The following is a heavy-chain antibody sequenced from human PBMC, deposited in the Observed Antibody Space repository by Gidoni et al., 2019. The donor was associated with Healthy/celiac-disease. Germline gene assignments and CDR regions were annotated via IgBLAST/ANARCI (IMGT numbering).Heavy chain of an antibody. CDR3: AKRAYKGSGSYYY. D-gene: IGHD3-10*01. J-gene: IGHJ4*02. CDR2: ISTSGGTT. CDR1: GFTFSSYA. Sequence: EVQLLESGGGLVQPGGSLRLSCAASGFTFSSYAMSWVRQAPGKGLECVSSISTSGGTTYDADSVKGRFTIARDNTENTLYLQMNSLRAEDTAVYYCAKRAYKGSGSYYYWGQGTLVTVSS. V-gene: IGHV3-23*01.